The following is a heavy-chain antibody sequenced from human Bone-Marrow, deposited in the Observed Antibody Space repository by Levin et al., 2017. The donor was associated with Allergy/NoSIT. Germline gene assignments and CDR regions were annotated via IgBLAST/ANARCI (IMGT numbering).Heavy chain of an antibody. CDR2: IYNSGST. V-gene: IGHV3-53*01. Sequence: LSLPCAVSGFTFSSNYMSWVRQAPGKGLEWVSVIYNSGSTYYEDSVKGRFTISRDNSKNTLYLQMSSLRAEDSAFYYCARSRSYGNYFDYWGQGALVTVSS. D-gene: IGHD5-18*01. CDR1: GFTFSSNY. J-gene: IGHJ4*02. CDR3: ARSRSYGNYFDY.